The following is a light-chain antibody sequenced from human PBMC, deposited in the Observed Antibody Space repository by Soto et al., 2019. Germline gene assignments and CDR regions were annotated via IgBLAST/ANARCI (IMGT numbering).Light chain of an antibody. V-gene: IGKV3-20*01. Sequence: EIVLTQSPGTLSLSPGERATLSCRASQSVSSSYLAWYQQKPGQAPRPLIYGASSRAIGIPDRFSGSGSGTDFTLTISRLEPEDFAVYYCRQYGSSPWTFGQGTEVDIK. CDR3: RQYGSSPWT. CDR1: QSVSSSY. CDR2: GAS. J-gene: IGKJ1*01.